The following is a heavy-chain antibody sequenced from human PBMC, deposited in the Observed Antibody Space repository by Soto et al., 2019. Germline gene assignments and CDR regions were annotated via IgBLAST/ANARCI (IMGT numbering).Heavy chain of an antibody. D-gene: IGHD1-26*01. V-gene: IGHV1-2*02. J-gene: IGHJ4*02. CDR2: IGPESGAT. Sequence: ASVKVSCKASGYTFTGHYIHWVRQAPEQGPEWMGEIGPESGATGYAQRFQGRVTMTRDMSITTVYMELNNLSPDDTAVYYCGRGRSGQIVVFYWGQGTPVTVSS. CDR3: GRGRSGQIVVFY. CDR1: GYTFTGHY.